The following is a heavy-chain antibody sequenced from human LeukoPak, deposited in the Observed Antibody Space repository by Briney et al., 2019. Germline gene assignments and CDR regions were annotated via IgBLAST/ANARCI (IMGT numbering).Heavy chain of an antibody. D-gene: IGHD3-16*01. J-gene: IGHJ6*02. CDR2: IVVGSGNT. CDR3: ARLIMITFGGIYGMDV. V-gene: IGHV1-58*01. Sequence: ASVKVSCKASGFTFTSSAVQWVRQARGQRLEWIGWIVVGSGNTNYAQKFQGRVTMTRGTSISTAYMELSRLRSDDTAVYYCARLIMITFGGIYGMDVWGQGTTVTVSS. CDR1: GFTFTSSA.